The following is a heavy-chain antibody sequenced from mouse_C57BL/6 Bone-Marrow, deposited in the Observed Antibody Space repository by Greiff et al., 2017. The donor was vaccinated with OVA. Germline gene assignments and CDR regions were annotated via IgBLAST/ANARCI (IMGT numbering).Heavy chain of an antibody. J-gene: IGHJ3*01. Sequence: EVQGVESGTVLARPGASVKMSCKTSGYTFTSYWMHWVKQRPGQGLEWIGAIYPGNSDTSYNQKFKGKAKLTAVTSASTAYMELSSLTNEDSAVYYCTRWDYYGSSSFAYWGQGTLVTVSA. CDR2: IYPGNSDT. V-gene: IGHV1-5*01. D-gene: IGHD1-1*01. CDR3: TRWDYYGSSSFAY. CDR1: GYTFTSYW.